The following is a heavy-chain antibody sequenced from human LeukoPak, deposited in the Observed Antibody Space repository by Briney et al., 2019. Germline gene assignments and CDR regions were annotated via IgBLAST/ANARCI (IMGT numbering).Heavy chain of an antibody. J-gene: IGHJ6*03. Sequence: GGSLRLSCAASGFTFSSYGMHWVRQAPGKGLEWVAFIRYDGSNKNYADSVKGRFTISRDNSKNTLYLQMNSLRAEDTAVYYCAKEGSSYYYYYMDVWGKGTTVTVSS. D-gene: IGHD6-19*01. CDR3: AKEGSSYYYYYMDV. V-gene: IGHV3-30*02. CDR1: GFTFSSYG. CDR2: IRYDGSNK.